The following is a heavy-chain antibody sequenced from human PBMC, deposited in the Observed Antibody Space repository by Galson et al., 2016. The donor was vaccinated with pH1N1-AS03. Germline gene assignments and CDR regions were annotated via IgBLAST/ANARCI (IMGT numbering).Heavy chain of an antibody. CDR1: GGSINISPYN. V-gene: IGHV4-39*01. CDR2: VSFSGTT. CDR3: ARHLRLGKGAFEI. J-gene: IGHJ3*02. Sequence: ETLSLTCSVSGGSINISPYNWGWIRQSPGKGLEWLGSVSFSGTTYYNPSLKSRVSTSMDTSENQISLTLSSVTATDTAVYYCARHLRLGKGAFEIWGQGIPVTVSS. D-gene: IGHD7-27*01.